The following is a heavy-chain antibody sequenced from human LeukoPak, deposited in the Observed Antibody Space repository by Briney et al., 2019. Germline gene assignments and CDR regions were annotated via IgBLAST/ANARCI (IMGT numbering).Heavy chain of an antibody. V-gene: IGHV3-48*04. CDR3: ARDELELPGNYYMDV. J-gene: IGHJ6*03. CDR1: GFTFSSYS. Sequence: PGGSLRLSCAASGFTFSSYSMNWVCHAPQKGLERVSYISSSSSTIYYADSVKGRLTTSRDNTKNSLYLQMNSPRAEATAVYYCARDELELPGNYYMDVWGQGTTVTVSS. CDR2: ISSSSSTI. D-gene: IGHD1-7*01.